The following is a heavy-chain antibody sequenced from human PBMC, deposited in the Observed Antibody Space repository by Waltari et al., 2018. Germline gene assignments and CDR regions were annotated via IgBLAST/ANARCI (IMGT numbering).Heavy chain of an antibody. CDR3: AKGYYDFWSGYQQYYYYYMDV. D-gene: IGHD3-3*01. V-gene: IGHV3-23*01. CDR1: GFTFSSYA. CDR2: ISGRGGSP. Sequence: EVQLLESGGGLVQPGGSLRLSCAASGFTFSSYAMSWVRQAPGKGLEWVSTISGRGGSPSYATYVKGRFTISRDNSKNALYLQMNSLRDEDTAVYYCAKGYYDFWSGYQQYYYYYMDVWGKGTTVTISS. J-gene: IGHJ6*03.